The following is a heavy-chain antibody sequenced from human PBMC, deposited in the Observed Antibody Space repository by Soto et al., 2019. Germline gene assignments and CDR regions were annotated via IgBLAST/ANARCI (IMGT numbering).Heavy chain of an antibody. Sequence: PSETLSLTCTVSGGSISSSSYYWGGIRQPPGKGLEWIGSIYYSGSTYYNPSLKSRVTISVDTSKNQFSLKLSSVTAADTAVYYCARPPMFSSSLRKYYFDYWGQGTLVTVSS. CDR3: ARPPMFSSSLRKYYFDY. D-gene: IGHD6-13*01. J-gene: IGHJ4*02. V-gene: IGHV4-39*01. CDR1: GGSISSSSYY. CDR2: IYYSGST.